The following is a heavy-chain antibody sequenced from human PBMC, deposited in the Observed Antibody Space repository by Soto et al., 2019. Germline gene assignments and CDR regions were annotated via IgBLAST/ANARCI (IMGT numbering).Heavy chain of an antibody. Sequence: QVQLQESGPGLVKPSQTLSLTCTVSGGSISSGGYYWSWIRQHPGKGLEWIGYIYYSGSTYYNPSLQSRVTISVDTSKNQFSLKLSSVTAADTAVYYCARGEVATVTTPGNWFDPWGQGTLVTVSS. CDR1: GGSISSGGYY. CDR2: IYYSGST. CDR3: ARGEVATVTTPGNWFDP. V-gene: IGHV4-31*03. J-gene: IGHJ5*02. D-gene: IGHD4-17*01.